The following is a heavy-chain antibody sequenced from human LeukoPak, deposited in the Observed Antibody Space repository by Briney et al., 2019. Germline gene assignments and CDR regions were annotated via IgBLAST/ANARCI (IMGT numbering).Heavy chain of an antibody. J-gene: IGHJ4*02. D-gene: IGHD3-9*01. V-gene: IGHV3-21*01. CDR1: GFTFSSYS. CDR3: ARDGYYDILTGYYRGVDY. CDR2: ISSSSSYI. Sequence: GGSLRLSCAASGFTFSSYSMNWVRQAPGKGQEWVSSISSSSSYIYYADSVKGRFTISRDNAKNSLYLQMNSLRAEDTAVYYCARDGYYDILTGYYRGVDYWGQGTLVTVSS.